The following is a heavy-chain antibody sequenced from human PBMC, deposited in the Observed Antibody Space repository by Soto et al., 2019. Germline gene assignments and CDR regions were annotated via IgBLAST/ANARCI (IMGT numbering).Heavy chain of an antibody. D-gene: IGHD3-9*01. V-gene: IGHV4-59*01. Sequence: PSETLSLTCTVSGGSISSYYWSWIRQPPGKGLEWIGYIYYSGSTNYNPSLKSRVTISVDTSKNQFSLKLSSVTAADTAVYYCARTILTGYYAFDIWGQGTMVTVSS. J-gene: IGHJ3*02. CDR3: ARTILTGYYAFDI. CDR2: IYYSGST. CDR1: GGSISSYY.